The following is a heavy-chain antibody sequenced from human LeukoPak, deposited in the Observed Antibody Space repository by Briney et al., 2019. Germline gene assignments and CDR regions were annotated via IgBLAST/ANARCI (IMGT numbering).Heavy chain of an antibody. CDR2: IKQDGSAK. CDR3: AKDLLYSSSWYPTSD. V-gene: IGHV3-7*03. CDR1: RFTFSSYW. D-gene: IGHD6-13*01. Sequence: GGSLRLSCAASRFTFSSYWMSWVRQAPGKGLEWVASIKQDGSAKFYVDSVKGRFTISRDNGKNSLRPQMNSLRAEDTAVYYCAKDLLYSSSWYPTSDWGQGTLVTVSS. J-gene: IGHJ4*02.